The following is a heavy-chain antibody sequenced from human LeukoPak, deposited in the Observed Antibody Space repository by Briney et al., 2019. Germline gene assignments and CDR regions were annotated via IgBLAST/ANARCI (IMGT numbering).Heavy chain of an antibody. J-gene: IGHJ4*02. CDR2: ISAYNGNT. CDR3: ARDRRVVVITTGYYFDY. V-gene: IGHV1-18*01. Sequence: GASVKVSCKASGYTFTSYGISWVRQAPGQGLEWMGWISAYNGNTNYAQKLQGRVTMTTDTSTNTAYMELRSLRSDDTAVYYCARDRRVVVITTGYYFDYWGQGTLVTVSS. CDR1: GYTFTSYG. D-gene: IGHD3-22*01.